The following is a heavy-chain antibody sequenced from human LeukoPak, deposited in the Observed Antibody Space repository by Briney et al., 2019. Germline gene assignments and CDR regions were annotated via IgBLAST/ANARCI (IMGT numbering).Heavy chain of an antibody. V-gene: IGHV3-30-3*01. D-gene: IGHD3-22*01. J-gene: IGHJ3*02. Sequence: PGGSLRLSCAASGFTFSSYAMHWVCQAPGKGLEWVAVISYDGSNKYYADSVKGRFTISRDNSKNTLYLQMNSLRAEDTAVYYCAKDLEYYYDSSGYSNDAFDIWGQGTMVTVSS. CDR2: ISYDGSNK. CDR1: GFTFSSYA. CDR3: AKDLEYYYDSSGYSNDAFDI.